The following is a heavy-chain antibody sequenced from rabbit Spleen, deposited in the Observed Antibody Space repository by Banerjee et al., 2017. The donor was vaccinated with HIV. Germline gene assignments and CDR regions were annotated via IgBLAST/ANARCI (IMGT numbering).Heavy chain of an antibody. D-gene: IGHD2-1*01. J-gene: IGHJ4*01. V-gene: IGHV1S45*01. Sequence: QEQLVESGGGLVRPEGSLKLSCTASGFSFSNKAVMCWVRQAPGKGLQWIACINAVTGKAVYATWAKGRFTFSKTPSTTVTLQMTSLTAADAATYFCARDLTIVIGWNFNLWGPGHPGHRL. CDR1: GFSFSNKAV. CDR2: INAVTGKA. CDR3: ARDLTIVIGWNFNL.